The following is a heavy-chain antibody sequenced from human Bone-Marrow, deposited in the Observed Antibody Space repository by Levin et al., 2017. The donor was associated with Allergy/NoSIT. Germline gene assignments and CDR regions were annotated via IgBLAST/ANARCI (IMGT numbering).Heavy chain of an antibody. CDR2: IIPIFGTT. D-gene: IGHD1-1*01. CDR3: GRDLPGTAPAFDI. CDR1: GGTFSSYP. J-gene: IGHJ3*02. V-gene: IGHV1-69*13. Sequence: PLASVKVSCKASGGTFSSYPISWVRQAPGQGLEWMGGIIPIFGTTYYTQKFQGRVTITADDSTSTAYMELSSLRSEDMAVYYCGRDLPGTAPAFDIWGQGTMVTVSS.